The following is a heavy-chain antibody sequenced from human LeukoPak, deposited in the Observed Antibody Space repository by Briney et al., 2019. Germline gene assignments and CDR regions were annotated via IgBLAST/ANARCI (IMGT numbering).Heavy chain of an antibody. CDR2: IYYSGST. Sequence: KPSETLCLTCTVSGGSISSYYWSWIRQPPGKGLEWIEYIYYSGSTNYNPSLKSRVTISVDTSKNQFSLKLSSVTAADTAVYYCARHKVLRYFDWLLPTAGYYGMEVWGKGTTVTVSS. CDR3: ARHKVLRYFDWLLPTAGYYGMEV. V-gene: IGHV4-59*01. CDR1: GGSISSYY. J-gene: IGHJ6*04. D-gene: IGHD3-9*01.